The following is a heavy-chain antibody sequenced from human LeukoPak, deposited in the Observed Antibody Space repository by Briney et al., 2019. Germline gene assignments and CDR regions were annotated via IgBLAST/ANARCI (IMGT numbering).Heavy chain of an antibody. CDR3: VSSTGQQLIPYDY. CDR2: IYGAGAA. V-gene: IGHV3-66*02. Sequence: GSLRLSCAASGINVGANYMTWIRQAPGKGLEWVSLIYGAGAAYYAESVRGRFIISRDNSKNTLFLQMNSLRAEDTAVYYCVSSTGQQLIPYDYWGQGTHVAVSS. J-gene: IGHJ4*02. CDR1: GINVGANY. D-gene: IGHD6-13*01.